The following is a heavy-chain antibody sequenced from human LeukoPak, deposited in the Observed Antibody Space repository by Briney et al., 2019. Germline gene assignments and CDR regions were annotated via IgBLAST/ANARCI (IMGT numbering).Heavy chain of an antibody. CDR1: GFTFNSYA. CDR3: ARGPNSNWSGLDF. J-gene: IGHJ4*02. V-gene: IGHV3-23*01. D-gene: IGHD6-6*01. CDR2: ISGGGVNT. Sequence: GGSLRLSCAASGFTFNSYAMTWVRQAPGKGLEWVSAISGGGVNTYYADSVKGRFTISRDNSKNMLYLQMNSLRAEDTAVYYCARGPNSNWSGLDFWGQGTLLTVSS.